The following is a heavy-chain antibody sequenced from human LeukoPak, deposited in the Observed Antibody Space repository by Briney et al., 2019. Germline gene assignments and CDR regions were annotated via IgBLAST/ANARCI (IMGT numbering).Heavy chain of an antibody. J-gene: IGHJ4*02. CDR3: ARSPGIAAS. D-gene: IGHD6-13*01. Sequence: GGSLRLSCAASGFTFSSYWMSWVRQAPGKGLEWVANIKQDGSERNYVDSVKGRFTISRDNAKNSLFLQMNSLRAEDTAVYYCARSPGIAASWGQGTLVTVSS. CDR1: GFTFSSYW. V-gene: IGHV3-7*01. CDR2: IKQDGSER.